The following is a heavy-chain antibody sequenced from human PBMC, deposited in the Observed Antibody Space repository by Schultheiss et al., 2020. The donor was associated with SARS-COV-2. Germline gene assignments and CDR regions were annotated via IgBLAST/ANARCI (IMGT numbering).Heavy chain of an antibody. J-gene: IGHJ4*02. Sequence: GGSLRLSCTASGFTVSSNYMSWVRQAPGKGLEWVAVIWYDGSNKYYADSVKGRFTISRDNSKNTLYLQMNSLRAEDTAVYYCAKGGIVGATPFDYWGQGTLVTVSS. CDR1: GFTVSSNY. D-gene: IGHD1-26*01. CDR2: IWYDGSNK. V-gene: IGHV3-30*02. CDR3: AKGGIVGATPFDY.